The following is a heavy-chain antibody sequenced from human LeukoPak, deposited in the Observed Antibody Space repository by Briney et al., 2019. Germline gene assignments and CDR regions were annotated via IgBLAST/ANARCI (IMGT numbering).Heavy chain of an antibody. V-gene: IGHV4-34*01. CDR3: ATLSSSGGSWTRYYYYGMDV. Sequence: PSETLSLTCAVYGGSFSGYYWSWIRRPPGKGLEWIGEINHSGSTNYNPSLKSRVTISVDTSKNQFSLKLSSVTAADTAVYYCATLSSSGGSWTRYYYYGMDVWGQGTTVTVSS. CDR2: INHSGST. CDR1: GGSFSGYY. J-gene: IGHJ6*02. D-gene: IGHD2-15*01.